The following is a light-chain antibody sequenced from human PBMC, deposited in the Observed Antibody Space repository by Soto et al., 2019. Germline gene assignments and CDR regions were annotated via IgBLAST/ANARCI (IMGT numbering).Light chain of an antibody. J-gene: IGKJ5*01. Sequence: ELVLTQSPGTLSLSPGERATLSCRASQSVSSSYLAWYQQKPGQAPRLLIYGASSRATGIPDRFSGSGSGTDFTLTISRLEPEDFAVYYCQQYGSSPFITFGQGTRLEIK. V-gene: IGKV3-20*01. CDR3: QQYGSSPFIT. CDR1: QSVSSSY. CDR2: GAS.